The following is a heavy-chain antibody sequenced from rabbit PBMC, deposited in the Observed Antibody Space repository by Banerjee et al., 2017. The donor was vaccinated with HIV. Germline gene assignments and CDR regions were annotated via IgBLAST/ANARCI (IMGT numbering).Heavy chain of an antibody. Sequence: QQQLEESGGGLVKPGGTLTLTCKASGIDFSNYFYISWVRQDPGKGLEWIACVVSGSGGTTYYARWAKGQCTVSKTSSSTVSLQMASLLAAAAATYFCASDLYSSGWGGFVLWGPGTLVTVS. CDR2: VVSGSGGTT. J-gene: IGHJ4*01. D-gene: IGHD4-1*01. CDR1: GIDFSNYFY. CDR3: ASDLYSSGWGGFVL. V-gene: IGHV1S45*01.